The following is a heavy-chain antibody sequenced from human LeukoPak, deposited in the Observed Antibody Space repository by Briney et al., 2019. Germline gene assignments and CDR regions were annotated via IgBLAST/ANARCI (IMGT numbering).Heavy chain of an antibody. J-gene: IGHJ5*02. V-gene: IGHV4-31*03. D-gene: IGHD2-2*01. CDR1: GDSVSSGGYY. CDR2: IYSSGST. CDR3: ARGYGSNSYSPGFDP. Sequence: SQSLSLTCTVSGDSVSSGGYYWSWIRQHPVKGLEWIGYIYSSGSTFYNPSLKSRLALSKDTSKNQFSLNLSSVTAADTAVYYCARGYGSNSYSPGFDPWGQGTLVTVSS.